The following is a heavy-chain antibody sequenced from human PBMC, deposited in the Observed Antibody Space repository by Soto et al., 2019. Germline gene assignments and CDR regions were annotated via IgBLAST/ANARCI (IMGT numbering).Heavy chain of an antibody. CDR2: IRSKASSYAT. V-gene: IGHV3-73*02. CDR3: TRPADSSGYPYS. D-gene: IGHD3-22*01. Sequence: EVQLVESGGGLVQPGGSLNPSCEASGFTFRGSAMHWVRQASGKGLGWVGRIRSKASSYATAYAASVKGRFTISRDDSKNTAYLQMNSLKTEDTAVYYCTRPADSSGYPYSWGQGTLVTVSS. CDR1: GFTFRGSA. J-gene: IGHJ4*02.